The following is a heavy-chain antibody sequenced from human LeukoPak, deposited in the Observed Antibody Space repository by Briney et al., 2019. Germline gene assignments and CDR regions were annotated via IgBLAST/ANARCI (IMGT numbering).Heavy chain of an antibody. CDR1: GVASSGNY. J-gene: IGHJ4*02. D-gene: IGHD5-18*01. Sequence: SETLSLTCGVYGVASSGNYWSWIRQSPGRGLEWIGEINHSGSTNYNPSLKSRVIISIDTSKNQFSLKLSSVTAADTAIYYCARDASRIQLWPLWGQGTLVTVSS. CDR2: INHSGST. CDR3: ARDASRIQLWPL. V-gene: IGHV4-34*01.